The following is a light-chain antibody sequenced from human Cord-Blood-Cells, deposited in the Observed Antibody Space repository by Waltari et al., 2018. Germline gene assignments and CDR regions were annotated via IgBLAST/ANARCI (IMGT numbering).Light chain of an antibody. CDR3: MQGTHWPT. J-gene: IGKJ1*01. CDR1: QSLVHSDGNTY. V-gene: IGKV2-30*02. Sequence: DVVMTQSPLSLPVTLGQPASISCRSSQSLVHSDGNTYLNWFQQRPGQSPRRLIYKVSNRDSGVPDRFSGSGSGTDFTLKISRVEAGDVGVYYCMQGTHWPTFGQGTKVEIK. CDR2: KVS.